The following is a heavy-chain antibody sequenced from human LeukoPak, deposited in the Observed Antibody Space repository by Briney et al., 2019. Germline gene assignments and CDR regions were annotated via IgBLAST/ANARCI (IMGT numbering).Heavy chain of an antibody. D-gene: IGHD6-13*01. V-gene: IGHV3-21*01. CDR3: ARVEAAAGYGYYYYYMDV. CDR2: ISSSSSYI. J-gene: IGHJ6*03. Sequence: GGSLRLSCAASGFTFSSYSMNWVRQAPGKGLEWVSFISSSSSYIYYADSVKGRFTISRDNAKKNSLYLQMNSLRAEDTAVYYCARVEAAAGYGYYYYYMDVWGKGTTVTVSS. CDR1: GFTFSSYS.